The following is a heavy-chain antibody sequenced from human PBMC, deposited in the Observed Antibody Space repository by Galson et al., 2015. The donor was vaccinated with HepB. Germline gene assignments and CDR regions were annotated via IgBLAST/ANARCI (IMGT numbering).Heavy chain of an antibody. V-gene: IGHV1-18*04. Sequence: SVKVSCKASGYTFTSYGINWVRQAPGQGLEWMGWISPYNGNTNYAQKLQGRVTMTRDTSTSTAYMELRSLRSDDTAVYYCARDADRSYGSGSYLGYWGQGTLVTVSS. D-gene: IGHD3-10*01. CDR1: GYTFTSYG. CDR3: ARDADRSYGSGSYLGY. CDR2: ISPYNGNT. J-gene: IGHJ4*02.